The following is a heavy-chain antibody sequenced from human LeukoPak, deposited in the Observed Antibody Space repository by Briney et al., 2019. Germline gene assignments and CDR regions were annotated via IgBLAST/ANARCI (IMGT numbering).Heavy chain of an antibody. V-gene: IGHV1-2*02. Sequence: ASVKVSCKASRYIFTGYQIHWVRQAPGEGLEWMGWINPKSGDTNCAQNFRNRVTVTRDSSVSTVYMELNSLRSDDTALYYCAREGRWESGYKFGSGTSALDFWGQGTLVSVSS. CDR2: INPKSGDT. J-gene: IGHJ4*02. CDR3: AREGRWESGYKFGSGTSALDF. D-gene: IGHD3-10*01. CDR1: RYIFTGYQ.